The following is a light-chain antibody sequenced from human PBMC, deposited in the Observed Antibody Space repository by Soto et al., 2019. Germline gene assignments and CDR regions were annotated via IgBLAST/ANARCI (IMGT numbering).Light chain of an antibody. J-gene: IGKJ1*01. CDR2: DAS. CDR1: QSVSSS. CDR3: QQYHNWWT. Sequence: ASAGARGAVLCRASQSVSSSLAWYQQRPGQAPRLLSYDASYRATGIPARFSGSGSGTEFTLTITSLQSEDFGVYHCQQYHNWWTFGQGTKVDIK. V-gene: IGKV3D-15*01.